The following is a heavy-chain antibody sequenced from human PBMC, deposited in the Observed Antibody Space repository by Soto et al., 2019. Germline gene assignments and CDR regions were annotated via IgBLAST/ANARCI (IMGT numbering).Heavy chain of an antibody. CDR3: ARESRAAAPGWFDP. D-gene: IGHD6-13*01. CDR1: GFTFSSYA. V-gene: IGHV3-30-3*01. CDR2: ISYDGSNK. Sequence: SLRLSCAASGFTFSSYAMHWVRQAPGKGLEWAAVISYDGSNKYYADSVKGRFTISRDNSKNTLYLQMNSLRAEDTAVYYCARESRAAAPGWFDPWGQGTLVTVSS. J-gene: IGHJ5*02.